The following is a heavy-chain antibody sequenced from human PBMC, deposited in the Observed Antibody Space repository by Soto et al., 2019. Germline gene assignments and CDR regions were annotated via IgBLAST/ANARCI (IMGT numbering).Heavy chain of an antibody. J-gene: IGHJ4*02. CDR2: ISYDGSNK. D-gene: IGHD6-13*01. CDR3: ARDQSTHHIAAAGPGDY. CDR1: GFTFSSYA. V-gene: IGHV3-30-3*01. Sequence: QVQLVESGGGVVQPGRSLRLSCAASGFTFSSYAMHWVRQAPGKGLEWVAVISYDGSNKYYADSVKGRFTISRDNSKNTLYLQMNSLRAEETAVYYCARDQSTHHIAAAGPGDYWGQGTLVTVSS.